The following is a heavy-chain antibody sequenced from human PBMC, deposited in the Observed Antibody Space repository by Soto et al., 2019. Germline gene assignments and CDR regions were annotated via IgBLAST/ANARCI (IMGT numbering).Heavy chain of an antibody. CDR1: GYTFTGYY. CDR2: INPNNGNT. CDR3: ARDDSSYPGWFDP. Sequence: ASVKVSCKASGYTFTGYYMHWVRQAPGQGLEWMGWINPNNGNTNYAQKLQGRVTMTRDTSTSTAYMELRSLRSDDTAVYYCARDDSSYPGWFDPWGQGTLVTVSS. V-gene: IGHV1-2*02. J-gene: IGHJ5*02. D-gene: IGHD2-15*01.